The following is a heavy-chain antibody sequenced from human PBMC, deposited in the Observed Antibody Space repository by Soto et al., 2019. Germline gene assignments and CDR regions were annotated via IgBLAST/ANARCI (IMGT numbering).Heavy chain of an antibody. CDR3: ASLYDFWSGSVDY. V-gene: IGHV5-51*01. CDR2: IYPGDSDT. D-gene: IGHD3-3*01. J-gene: IGHJ4*02. Sequence: GESLKISCNGSGYSFTSYWIGWVRQMPGKGLEWMGIIYPGDSDTRYSPSFQGQVTISADKSISTAYLQWSSLKASDTAMYYCASLYDFWSGSVDYWGQGTLVTVSS. CDR1: GYSFTSYW.